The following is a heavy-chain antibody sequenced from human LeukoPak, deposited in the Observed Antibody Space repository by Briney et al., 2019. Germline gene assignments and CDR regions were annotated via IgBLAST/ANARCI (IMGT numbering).Heavy chain of an antibody. V-gene: IGHV4-39*07. D-gene: IGHD1-14*01. CDR3: ARGGITSHYYYYYMDV. CDR1: GGYVITSSHY. Sequence: SETLSLTCTVSGGYVITSSHYWSWIRQPPGKGLEWIGEINHSGSTNYNPSLKSRVTISVDTSKNQFSLKLSSVTAAGTAVYYCARGGITSHYYYYYMDVWGKGTTVTVSS. CDR2: INHSGST. J-gene: IGHJ6*03.